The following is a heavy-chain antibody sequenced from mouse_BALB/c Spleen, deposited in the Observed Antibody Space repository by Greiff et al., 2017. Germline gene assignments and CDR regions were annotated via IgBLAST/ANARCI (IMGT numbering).Heavy chain of an antibody. CDR1: GFNIKDYY. Sequence: EVKLMESGAELVRPGALVKLSCKASGFNIKDYYMHWVKQRPEQGLEWIGWIDPENGNTIYDPKFQGKASITADTSSNTAYLQLSSLTSEDTAVYYCARLGPFAYWGQGTLVTVSA. CDR2: IDPENGNT. D-gene: IGHD4-1*01. J-gene: IGHJ3*01. CDR3: ARLGPFAY. V-gene: IGHV14-1*02.